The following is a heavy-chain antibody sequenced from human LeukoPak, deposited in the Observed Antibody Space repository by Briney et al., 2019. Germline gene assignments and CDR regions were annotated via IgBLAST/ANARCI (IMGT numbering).Heavy chain of an antibody. CDR1: GFSFSNYW. J-gene: IGHJ4*02. CDR3: ARDVNWGHFDY. D-gene: IGHD3-16*01. V-gene: IGHV3-7*01. CDR2: VRDDGT. Sequence: GGSLRLSCAASGFSFSNYWLSWVRQALGKGLEWVASVRDDGTDYVDSMKGRFAISRDNAKKLVYLQMNSLRAEDTAVYYCARDVNWGHFDYWGQGTLVMVSS.